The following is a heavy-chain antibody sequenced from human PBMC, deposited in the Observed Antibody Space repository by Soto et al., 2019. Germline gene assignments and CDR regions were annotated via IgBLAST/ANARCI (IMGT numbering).Heavy chain of an antibody. CDR1: VCTVSSNY. Sequence: PGWSLRIACASSVCTVSSNYMRWVRQAPGKGLQWVSVIYSSGSTYYEDSVKGRFTISRDNPKNTLYLQMNSLRVEDTAVYYCARENSYPYFDFWGQGTQVTVSS. CDR2: IYSSGST. J-gene: IGHJ4*02. D-gene: IGHD5-18*01. CDR3: ARENSYPYFDF. V-gene: IGHV3-53*01.